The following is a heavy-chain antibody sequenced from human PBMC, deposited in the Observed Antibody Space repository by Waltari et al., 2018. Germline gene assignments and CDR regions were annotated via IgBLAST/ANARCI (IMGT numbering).Heavy chain of an antibody. J-gene: IGHJ4*02. D-gene: IGHD3-3*01. CDR3: AKDVAMGKSGFALDY. V-gene: IGHV3-74*01. Sequence: DVEVVQSGGGLVQPGGSLRLSCAASGFNFRINCIHWVRQVPGKGLVWVARINSDGSSRSYTDSVKGRFTISRDNSKNTVYLQMDALRVEDTAVYYCAKDVAMGKSGFALDYWGQGALVTVSS. CDR1: GFNFRINC. CDR2: INSDGSSR.